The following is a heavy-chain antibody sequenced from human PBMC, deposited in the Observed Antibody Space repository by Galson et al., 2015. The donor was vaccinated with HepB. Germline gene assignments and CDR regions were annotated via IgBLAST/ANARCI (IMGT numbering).Heavy chain of an antibody. CDR2: IWYDGSNK. V-gene: IGHV3-33*01. J-gene: IGHJ3*02. Sequence: SLRLSCAASRFTFSSYGMHWVRQAPGKGLEWVAIIWYDGSNKYYADSVKGRFTISRDNSKNTLYLQMNSLRAEDTAVYYCASSAARGGFDAFDIWGQGTKVTVSS. CDR3: ASSAARGGFDAFDI. D-gene: IGHD6-25*01. CDR1: RFTFSSYG.